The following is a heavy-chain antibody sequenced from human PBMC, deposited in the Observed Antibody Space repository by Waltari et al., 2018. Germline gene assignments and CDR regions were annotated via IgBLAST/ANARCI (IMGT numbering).Heavy chain of an antibody. V-gene: IGHV1-69-2*01. CDR1: GYTFTDYY. J-gene: IGHJ5*02. D-gene: IGHD4-17*01. Sequence: EVQLVQSGAEVKKPGAPVKISCKVSGYTFTDYYMHWVQQAPGKGLEWMGLVDPEHGETIYAEKFQGRVTITADTSTDTAYMELSSLRSEDTAVYYCATDRGVRDHRDQNWFDPWGQGTLVTVSS. CDR2: VDPEHGET. CDR3: ATDRGVRDHRDQNWFDP.